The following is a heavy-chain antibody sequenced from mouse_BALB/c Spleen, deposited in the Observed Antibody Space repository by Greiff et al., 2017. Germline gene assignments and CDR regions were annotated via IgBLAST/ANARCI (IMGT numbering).Heavy chain of an antibody. CDR3: ARHNYGSSWFAY. J-gene: IGHJ3*01. CDR1: GFAFSSYD. Sequence: EVQLVESGGGLVKPGGSLKLSCAASGFAFSSYDMSWVRQTPEKRLEWVAYISSGGGSTYYPDTVKGRFTISRDNAKNTLYLHMSSLKSEDTAMYYCARHNYGSSWFAYWGQGTLVTVAA. V-gene: IGHV5-12-1*01. D-gene: IGHD1-1*01. CDR2: ISSGGGST.